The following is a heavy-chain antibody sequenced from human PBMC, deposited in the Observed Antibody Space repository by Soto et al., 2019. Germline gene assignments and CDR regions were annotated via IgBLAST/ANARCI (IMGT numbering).Heavy chain of an antibody. J-gene: IGHJ3*02. CDR3: ARSPTFGGFDI. D-gene: IGHD3-16*01. CDR1: GYTFTSYA. V-gene: IGHV1-3*05. CDR2: INAGNGNT. Sequence: QVQFVQSGAEEKKPGASVKVSCKASGYTFTSYAIHWVRQAPGQRLEWMGWINAGNGNTKYSQNFQGRVTITRDTSASTAYMELSSLRSEDTAVYYCARSPTFGGFDIWGQGTMVTVSS.